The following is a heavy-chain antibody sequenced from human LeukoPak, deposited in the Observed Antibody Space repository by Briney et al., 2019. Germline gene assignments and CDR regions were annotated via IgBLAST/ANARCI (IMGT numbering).Heavy chain of an antibody. CDR2: IFPGDSDT. CDR1: GYYFTNYW. CDR3: ARQGAGGWYITPFDA. J-gene: IGHJ4*02. Sequence: GESLKTSCKGSGYYFTNYWIAWVRQMPGKGLEWMGIIFPGDSDTRYSPSFQGQVTISADKSMNTAYLQWSNLKASDTAIYYCARQGAGGWYITPFDAWGQGTLVTVSS. V-gene: IGHV5-51*01. D-gene: IGHD6-19*01.